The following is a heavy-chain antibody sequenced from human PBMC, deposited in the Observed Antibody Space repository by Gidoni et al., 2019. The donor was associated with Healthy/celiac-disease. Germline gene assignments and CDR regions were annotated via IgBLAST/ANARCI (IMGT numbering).Heavy chain of an antibody. D-gene: IGHD2-15*01. CDR1: GGSFSGYY. V-gene: IGHV4-34*01. J-gene: IGHJ4*02. Sequence: QVQLQQWGAGLLKPSETLSLTCAVYGGSFSGYYWSWIRQPPGKGLEWIGEINHSGSTNYNPSLKSRVTISVDTSKNQFSLKLSSVTAADTAVYYCAREGPRLSRILYSWGQGTLVTVSS. CDR3: AREGPRLSRILYS. CDR2: INHSGST.